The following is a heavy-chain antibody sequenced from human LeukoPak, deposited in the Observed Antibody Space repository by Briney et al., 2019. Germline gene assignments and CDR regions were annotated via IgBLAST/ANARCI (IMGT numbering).Heavy chain of an antibody. CDR2: ISYDGSKK. V-gene: IGHV3-30*18. D-gene: IGHD1-1*01. CDR3: AKESLDTEQRNYNYYGLDV. Sequence: GGSLRLSCAASGFTLRYYGMHWVRQAPGKGLEWVAFISYDGSKKRYADSVEDRFTISRDNSRNRLYVQVNSLRAEDMAVYYCAKESLDTEQRNYNYYGLDVWGQGTTVTVSS. J-gene: IGHJ6*02. CDR1: GFTLRYYG.